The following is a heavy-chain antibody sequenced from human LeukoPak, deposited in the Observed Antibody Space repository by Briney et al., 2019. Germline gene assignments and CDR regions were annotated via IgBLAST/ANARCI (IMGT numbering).Heavy chain of an antibody. CDR2: INAGNGNT. J-gene: IGHJ4*02. V-gene: IGHV1-3*01. Sequence: ASVKVSCKASGYTFTSYAMHWVRQAPGQRLEWMGWINAGNGNTKYSQKFQSRVTITRDTSASTAYMELSSLRSEDTAVYYCARVQVTYYYDSSGYSHWGQGTLVTVSS. CDR3: ARVQVTYYYDSSGYSH. CDR1: GYTFTSYA. D-gene: IGHD3-22*01.